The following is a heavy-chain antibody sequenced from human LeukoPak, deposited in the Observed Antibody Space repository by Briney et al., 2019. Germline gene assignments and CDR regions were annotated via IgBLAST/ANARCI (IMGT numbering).Heavy chain of an antibody. CDR3: VVVVEPPGSDGFDV. Sequence: GGSLRLSCAASGFTFSTYAMTWVRQAPGKGLEWVSAISGGGDRTYYADSVKGRFTISRDNSRNTLYLQMNSLRVEDSAVYYCVVVVEPPGSDGFDVWGQGTMIAVSS. CDR2: ISGGGDRT. D-gene: IGHD1-14*01. CDR1: GFTFSTYA. V-gene: IGHV3-23*01. J-gene: IGHJ3*01.